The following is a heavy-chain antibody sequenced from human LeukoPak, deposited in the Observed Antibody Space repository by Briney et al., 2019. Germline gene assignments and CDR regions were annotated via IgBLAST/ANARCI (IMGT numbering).Heavy chain of an antibody. CDR1: GFTFTNYA. CDR2: ISTSGGST. Sequence: GGSLRLSCAASGFTFTNYAMSWVRQAPGKGLEWVSSISTSGGSTYYADSVKGRFTISRDNSKNTLYLQMNSLRAEDTAAYYCAKYYYDSSTFSFDYWGQGTLVTVSS. V-gene: IGHV3-23*01. CDR3: AKYYYDSSTFSFDY. D-gene: IGHD3-22*01. J-gene: IGHJ4*02.